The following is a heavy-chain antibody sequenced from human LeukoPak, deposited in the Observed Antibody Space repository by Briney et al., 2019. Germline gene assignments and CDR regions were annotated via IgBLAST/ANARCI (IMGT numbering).Heavy chain of an antibody. CDR3: ARGAVVTAIGARTGIDY. CDR2: LNHSGSI. J-gene: IGHJ4*02. CDR1: GGSLCGYN. D-gene: IGHD2-21*02. Sequence: PSEALSVTCAVSGGSLCGYNWSRIRPPLGKGLEWIGELNHSGSINYNPSLKSRVTISVDTSKNQYSLKLSSVTAADTAVYYCARGAVVTAIGARTGIDYWGQGTLVTVSS. V-gene: IGHV4-34*01.